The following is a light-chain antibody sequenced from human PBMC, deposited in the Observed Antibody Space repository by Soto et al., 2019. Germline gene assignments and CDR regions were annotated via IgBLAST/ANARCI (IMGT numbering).Light chain of an antibody. CDR3: STWDYSLSYYV. CDR2: ENS. J-gene: IGLJ1*01. Sequence: QPVLTQEASVSGTVGQKVTLSCTGNSNNVGSNAVDWFQQSSHGGPKIVMVENSLPSGIPDRFSGSKSGTTASLINSGLWREDEADYFCSTWDYSLSYYVFGTGTKLTVL. CDR1: SNNVGSNA. V-gene: IGLV1-47*03.